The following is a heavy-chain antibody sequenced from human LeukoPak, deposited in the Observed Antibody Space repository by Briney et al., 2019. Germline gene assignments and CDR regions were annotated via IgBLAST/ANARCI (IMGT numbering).Heavy chain of an antibody. Sequence: GRSLRLSCAASGFTFSSFGLHWVRQAPGRELEWVALISPDGSYAYYADSVKGRFTISRDNSENTFYLQLTNVRSEDAAVYFCARDHGAFDYWGQGTLVTVSS. CDR1: GFTFSSFG. V-gene: IGHV3-30*04. CDR3: ARDHGAFDY. J-gene: IGHJ4*02. D-gene: IGHD3-10*01. CDR2: ISPDGSYA.